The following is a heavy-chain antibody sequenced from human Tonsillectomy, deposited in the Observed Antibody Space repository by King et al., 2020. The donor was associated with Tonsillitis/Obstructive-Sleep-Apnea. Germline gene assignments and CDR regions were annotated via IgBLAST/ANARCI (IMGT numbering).Heavy chain of an antibody. CDR1: GGSISSSSSY. D-gene: IGHD3-9*01. V-gene: IGHV4-39*01. Sequence: QVQLQESGPGLVKPSETLSLTCTVSGGSISSSSSYWGWIRQPPRKGLEWIGRIYYSGSTYYNPSLKSRVTISVDTSKNQFSRKLSSVTAADTAVYYCASPAGYSAFDIWGQGTMVTVSS. CDR3: ASPAGYSAFDI. J-gene: IGHJ3*02. CDR2: IYYSGST.